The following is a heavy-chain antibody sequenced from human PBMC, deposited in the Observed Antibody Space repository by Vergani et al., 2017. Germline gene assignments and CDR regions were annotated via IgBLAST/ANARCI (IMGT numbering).Heavy chain of an antibody. V-gene: IGHV4-39*07. J-gene: IGHJ6*02. D-gene: IGHD6-13*01. Sequence: QLQLQESGPGLVKPSETLSLTCTVSGGSISSSSYYWGWIRQPPGKGLEWIGSIYYSVSTNYNPSLKSRVTISVDTSKNQFSLKLSSVTAADTAVYYCARAFYSSSWYPYYYYGMDVWGQGTTVTVSS. CDR3: ARAFYSSSWYPYYYYGMDV. CDR1: GGSISSSSYY. CDR2: IYYSVST.